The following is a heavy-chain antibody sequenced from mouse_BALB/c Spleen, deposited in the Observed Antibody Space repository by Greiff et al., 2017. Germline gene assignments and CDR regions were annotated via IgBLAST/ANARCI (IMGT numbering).Heavy chain of an antibody. CDR3: TREGATMITPWFAY. V-gene: IGHV5-6-4*01. D-gene: IGHD2-4*01. CDR2: ISSGGSYT. J-gene: IGHJ3*01. Sequence: EVQGVESGGGLVKPGGSLKLSCAASGFTFSSYTMSWVRQTPEKRLEWVATISSGGSYTYYPDSVKGRFTISRDNAKNTLYLQMSSLKSEDTAMYYCTREGATMITPWFAYWGQGTLVTVSA. CDR1: GFTFSSYT.